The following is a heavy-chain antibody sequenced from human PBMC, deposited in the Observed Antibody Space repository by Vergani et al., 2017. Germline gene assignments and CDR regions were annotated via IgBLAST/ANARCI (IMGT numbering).Heavy chain of an antibody. Sequence: EVQLLESGGGLVQPGGSLRLSCAASGFTFSSYAMSWVRQAPGKGLEWVSGISWNSGSIGYADSVKGRFTISRDNAKNSLYLQMNSLRAEDTAVYYCASSGGDPDYWGQGTLVTVSS. CDR3: ASSGGDPDY. V-gene: IGHV3-9*01. J-gene: IGHJ4*02. CDR2: ISWNSGSI. D-gene: IGHD2-21*02. CDR1: GFTFSSYA.